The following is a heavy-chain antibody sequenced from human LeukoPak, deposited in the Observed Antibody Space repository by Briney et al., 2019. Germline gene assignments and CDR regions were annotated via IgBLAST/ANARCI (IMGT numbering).Heavy chain of an antibody. D-gene: IGHD3-22*01. Sequence: GGSLRLSCAASGFTFSDYYMSWIRQAPGKGLEWVSYISSSSSYTNYADSVKGRFTISRDNAKNSLYLQMNSLRAEDTAVYYCARVPHYYDSSAQTFDYWGQGTLVTVSS. J-gene: IGHJ4*02. CDR1: GFTFSDYY. V-gene: IGHV3-11*06. CDR2: ISSSSSYT. CDR3: ARVPHYYDSSAQTFDY.